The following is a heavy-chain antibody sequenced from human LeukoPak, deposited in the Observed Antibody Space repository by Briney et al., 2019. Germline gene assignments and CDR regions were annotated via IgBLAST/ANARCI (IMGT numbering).Heavy chain of an antibody. J-gene: IGHJ5*02. V-gene: IGHV1-18*01. CDR2: ISAYNGNT. CDR1: GYTFTSYG. CDR3: ARDGSGDSSGWYGRSYNWFDP. Sequence: ASVKVPCKASGYTFTSYGISWVRQAPGQGLEWMGWISAYNGNTNYAQKLQGRVTMTTDTSTSTAYMELRSLRSDDTAVYYCARDGSGDSSGWYGRSYNWFDPWGQGTLVTVSS. D-gene: IGHD6-19*01.